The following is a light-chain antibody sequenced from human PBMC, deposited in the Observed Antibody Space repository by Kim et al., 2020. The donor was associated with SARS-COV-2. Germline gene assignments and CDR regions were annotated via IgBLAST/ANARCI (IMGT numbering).Light chain of an antibody. CDR1: QNIKNW. CDR2: GAS. Sequence: DIQLTHFPSTLPASVGDRVTITCRASQNIKNWLAWYQLKPGKAPHLLIFGASTLQEGVPSRFSGSGSGTEFSLTINSLQPDDFAIYYCQQYHSYPLTFGGGTKVDIK. J-gene: IGKJ4*01. V-gene: IGKV1-5*03. CDR3: QQYHSYPLT.